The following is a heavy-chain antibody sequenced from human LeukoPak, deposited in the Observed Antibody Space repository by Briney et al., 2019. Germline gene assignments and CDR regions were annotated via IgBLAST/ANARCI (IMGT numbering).Heavy chain of an antibody. CDR3: ARSARPYYYGSGKIDY. CDR2: INHSGST. Sequence: SETLSLTCAAYGGSFSGYYWSWIRQPPGKGLEWIGEINHSGSTNYNPSLKSRVTISVDTSKNQFSLKLSSVTAADTAVYYCARSARPYYYGSGKIDYWGQGTLVTVSS. V-gene: IGHV4-34*01. D-gene: IGHD3-10*01. CDR1: GGSFSGYY. J-gene: IGHJ4*02.